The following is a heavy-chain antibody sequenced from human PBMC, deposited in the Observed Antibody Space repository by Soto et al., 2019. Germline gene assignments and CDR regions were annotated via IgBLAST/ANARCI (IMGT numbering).Heavy chain of an antibody. D-gene: IGHD3-10*01. Sequence: EAQLVESGGGLVQPGRSLRLSCVASGFTFDDYAIHWVRQAPGKGLEWVSGISWNGAATGYADSVKGRFTISRDNAKNSLYLQMSCLRTDDTAIYYCANLPLNGSRFDCWGQGTLVTVSS. CDR1: GFTFDDYA. CDR2: ISWNGAAT. V-gene: IGHV3-9*01. CDR3: ANLPLNGSRFDC. J-gene: IGHJ4*02.